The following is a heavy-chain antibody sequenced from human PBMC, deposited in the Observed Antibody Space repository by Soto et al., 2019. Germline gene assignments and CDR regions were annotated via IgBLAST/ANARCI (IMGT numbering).Heavy chain of an antibody. CDR2: IYPDDSDT. D-gene: IGHD3-22*01. V-gene: IGHV5-51*01. CDR1: GYSFTTYW. CDR3: ARGGADYYYDGNGHYQLDS. Sequence: PGESLNTSCQDSGYSFTTYWIVWVLQMPGKGLECMGVIYPDDSDTIYSPSFQGQVTISADKSISTAYLQWSSLKASDTAMYYCARGGADYYYDGNGHYQLDSWGQGTLVTVSS. J-gene: IGHJ4*02.